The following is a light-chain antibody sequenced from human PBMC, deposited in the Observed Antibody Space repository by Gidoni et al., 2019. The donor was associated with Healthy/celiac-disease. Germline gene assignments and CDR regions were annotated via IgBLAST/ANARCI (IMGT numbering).Light chain of an antibody. J-gene: IGKJ3*01. CDR2: DAS. V-gene: IGKV3-11*01. CDR3: QQRSNWPPIIT. CDR1: QRVSSY. Sequence: DIVLTQSPATLSLSPGERATLSCSASQRVSSYVAWYQQKPDQAPRPLIYDASNRATGIPARFSGSGSGTDFTLTISSLEPEDFAVYYSQQRSNWPPIITFGPRTKVDIK.